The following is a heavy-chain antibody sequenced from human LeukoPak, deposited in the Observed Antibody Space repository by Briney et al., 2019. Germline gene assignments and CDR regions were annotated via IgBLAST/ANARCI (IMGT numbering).Heavy chain of an antibody. V-gene: IGHV4-4*07. CDR1: GGSISSYY. D-gene: IGHD1-7*01. J-gene: IGHJ4*02. Sequence: PSETLSLTCTVSGGSISSYYWSWIRQPAGKGLEWIGRIYTSGSTNYNPSLKSRVTMSVDTSKNQFSLKLSSVTAADTAVYYCARVKLELRNWTGHTFDYWGPGTLVTVSS. CDR3: ARVKLELRNWTGHTFDY. CDR2: IYTSGST.